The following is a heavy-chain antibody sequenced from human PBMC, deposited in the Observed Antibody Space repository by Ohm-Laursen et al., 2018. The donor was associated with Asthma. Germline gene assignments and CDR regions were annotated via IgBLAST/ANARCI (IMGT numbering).Heavy chain of an antibody. V-gene: IGHV4-31*03. D-gene: IGHD2-2*01. J-gene: IGHJ5*02. Sequence: SETLSLTCTVSGGSISSGGYYWSWIRQHPGKGLEWIGYIYYSGSTYYNPSLKSRVTISVDTSKNQFSLKLSSVTAADTAVYYCARDGTPCSSTSCYQVARSWFDPWGQGTLVTVSS. CDR1: GGSISSGGYY. CDR3: ARDGTPCSSTSCYQVARSWFDP. CDR2: IYYSGST.